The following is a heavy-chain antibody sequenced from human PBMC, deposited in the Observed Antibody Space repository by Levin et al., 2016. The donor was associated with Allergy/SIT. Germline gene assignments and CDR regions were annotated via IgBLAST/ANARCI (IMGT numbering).Heavy chain of an antibody. CDR3: ARGGHSGSYLSAADY. V-gene: IGHV1-69*01. D-gene: IGHD1-26*01. Sequence: WVRQAPGQGLEWMGGIIPIFGTANYAQKFQGRVTITADESTSTAYMELSSLRSEDTAVYYCARGGHSGSYLSAADYWGQGTLVTVSS. J-gene: IGHJ4*02. CDR2: IIPIFGTA.